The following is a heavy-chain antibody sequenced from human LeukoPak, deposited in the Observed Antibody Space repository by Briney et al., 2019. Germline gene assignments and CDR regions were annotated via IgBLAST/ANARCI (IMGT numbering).Heavy chain of an antibody. CDR2: INHSGST. D-gene: IGHD6-13*01. Sequence: SETLSLTCAVYGGSFSGYYWSWIRQPPGKGLEWIGEINHSGSTKYNPSLKSRVTISVDTSKNQFSLKLSSVTAADTAVYYCARVVWAAAGTQTLDYWGQGTLVTVSS. V-gene: IGHV4-34*01. CDR1: GGSFSGYY. CDR3: ARVVWAAAGTQTLDY. J-gene: IGHJ4*02.